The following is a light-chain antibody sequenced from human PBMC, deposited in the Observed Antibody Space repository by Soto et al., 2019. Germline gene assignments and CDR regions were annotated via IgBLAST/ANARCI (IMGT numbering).Light chain of an antibody. CDR2: RAS. J-gene: IGKJ1*01. CDR1: QTITTY. V-gene: IGKV1-39*01. Sequence: DIQMTQSPSSLSASVGDRVTITCRASQTITTYLNWYQQKPGEAPKLLIFRASSLQSRAPSRFKGSGSGTDFTLTNSSLQPEDLATYHCQQSHSTPLTFGQGTKVEIK. CDR3: QQSHSTPLT.